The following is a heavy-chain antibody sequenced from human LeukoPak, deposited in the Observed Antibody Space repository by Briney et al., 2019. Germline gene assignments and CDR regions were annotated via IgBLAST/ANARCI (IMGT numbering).Heavy chain of an antibody. V-gene: IGHV4-39*07. Sequence: PSETLSLTCTVSGGSISNSSYYWGWIRQPPGKGLEWIGSIYYSGSTYYNPSLKSRVTISVDTSKNQFSLKLSSVTAADTAVYYCASHPRGYIYGYLEYWGLGTLVTVSS. J-gene: IGHJ4*02. CDR3: ASHPRGYIYGYLEY. CDR2: IYYSGST. CDR1: GGSISNSSYY. D-gene: IGHD5-18*01.